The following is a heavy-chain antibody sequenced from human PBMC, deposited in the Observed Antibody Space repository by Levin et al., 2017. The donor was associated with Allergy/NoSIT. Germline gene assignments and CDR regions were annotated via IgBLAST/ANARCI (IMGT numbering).Heavy chain of an antibody. J-gene: IGHJ6*03. CDR3: ARVHGVWFGELSDYYYYYYMDG. V-gene: IGHV1-18*01. CDR1: GYTFTSYG. Sequence: ASVKVSCKASGYTFTSYGISWVRQAPGQGLEWMGWISAYNGNTNYAQKLQGRVTMTTDTSTSTAYMELRSLRSDDTAVYYCARVHGVWFGELSDYYYYYYMDGWGKGTTVTVSS. CDR2: ISAYNGNT. D-gene: IGHD3-10*01.